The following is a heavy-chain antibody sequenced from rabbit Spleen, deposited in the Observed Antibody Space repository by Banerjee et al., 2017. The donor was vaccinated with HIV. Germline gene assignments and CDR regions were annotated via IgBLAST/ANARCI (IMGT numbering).Heavy chain of an antibody. CDR3: ARDLVAVIGWNFKL. D-gene: IGHD1-1*01. J-gene: IGHJ4*01. CDR2: INIVTGKS. CDR1: GVSLNDKDV. V-gene: IGHV1S40*01. Sequence: QSLEESGGDLVKPGASLTLTCKASGVSLNDKDVMCWVRQAPGKGLEWIACINIVTGKSVYASWAKGRFTMSRTSSTTVTLQMTSLTAADTATYFCARDLVAVIGWNFKLWGPGTLVTVS.